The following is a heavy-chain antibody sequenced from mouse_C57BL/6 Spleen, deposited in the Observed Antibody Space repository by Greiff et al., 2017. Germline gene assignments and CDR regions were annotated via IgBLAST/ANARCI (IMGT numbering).Heavy chain of an antibody. J-gene: IGHJ2*01. V-gene: IGHV6-3*01. CDR3: TDGGDFDY. CDR2: IRLKSDNYAT. Sequence: EVKVEESGGGLVQPGGSMKLSCVASGFTFSNYWMNWFRQSPEKGLEWVAQIRLKSDNYATHYAESVKGRFTISRDDSKSSVYLQMNNLRAEDTGIYYCTDGGDFDYWRQGTTLTVSS. CDR1: GFTFSNYW.